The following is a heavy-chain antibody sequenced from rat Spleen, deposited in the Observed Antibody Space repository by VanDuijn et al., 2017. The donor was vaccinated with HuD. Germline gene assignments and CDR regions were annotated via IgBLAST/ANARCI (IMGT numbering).Heavy chain of an antibody. CDR1: GFTFSNYY. CDR2: ITNSGGST. D-gene: IGHD4-3*01. V-gene: IGHV5-25*01. J-gene: IGHJ2*01. Sequence: EVQLAESGGGLVQPGRSLKLSCAASGFTFSNYYMAWVRQAPTKGLEWVASITNSGGSTYYRDSVKGRFTISRDNAENTVCLQMNSLRSEDTATYYCAVSGYGYWGQGVMVTVSS. CDR3: AVSGYGY.